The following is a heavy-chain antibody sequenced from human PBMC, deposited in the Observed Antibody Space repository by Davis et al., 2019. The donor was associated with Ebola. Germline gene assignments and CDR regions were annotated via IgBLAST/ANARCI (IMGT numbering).Heavy chain of an antibody. Sequence: PGGSLRLSCAASGFTFSSYGMHWVRQAPGKGLEWVAFIRYDGSNKYYADSVKGRFTISRDNSKNTLYLQMNSLRAEDTAVYYCAKDVGHIVFYGMDVWGQGTTVTVSS. J-gene: IGHJ6*02. CDR1: GFTFSSYG. CDR3: AKDVGHIVFYGMDV. V-gene: IGHV3-30*02. CDR2: IRYDGSNK. D-gene: IGHD5/OR15-5a*01.